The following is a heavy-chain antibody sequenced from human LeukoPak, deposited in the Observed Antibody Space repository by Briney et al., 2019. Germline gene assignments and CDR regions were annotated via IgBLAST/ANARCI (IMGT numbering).Heavy chain of an antibody. CDR1: GYTFTSYG. CDR2: ISAYNGNT. Sequence: HRASVKVSCKASGYTFTSYGISWVRQAPGQGLEWMGWISAYNGNTNYAQKLQGRVTMITDTSTSTAYMELRSLRSDDTAVYYCARDPDPYGDSEPPDYWGQGTLVTVSS. J-gene: IGHJ4*02. CDR3: ARDPDPYGDSEPPDY. V-gene: IGHV1-18*01. D-gene: IGHD4-17*01.